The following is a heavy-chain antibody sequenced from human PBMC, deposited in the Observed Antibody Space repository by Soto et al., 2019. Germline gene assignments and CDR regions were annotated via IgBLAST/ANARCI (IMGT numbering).Heavy chain of an antibody. CDR2: IYETGST. Sequence: QLQLQESGPGLVKPSETLSLTCSVSGGSISSSSSYWGWIRQPPGKGLEWIGDIYETGSTYYNPSLKSRVTIYVDTSMEQFSLRLNSVTAADTATYYCVRLTSRISAASHGRSHWLVPWGPGILVSVSS. CDR3: VRLTSRISAASHGRSHWLVP. V-gene: IGHV4-39*01. D-gene: IGHD1-26*01. CDR1: GGSISSSSSY. J-gene: IGHJ5*02.